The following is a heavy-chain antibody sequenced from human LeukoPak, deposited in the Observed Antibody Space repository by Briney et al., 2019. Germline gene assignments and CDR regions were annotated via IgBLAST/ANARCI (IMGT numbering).Heavy chain of an antibody. D-gene: IGHD1-26*01. CDR2: IYHSGST. CDR3: AGGRWISGSYYNFDY. J-gene: IGHJ4*02. V-gene: IGHV4-38-2*02. CDR1: GYSISNGYY. Sequence: SETLSLTCTVSGYSISNGYYWGWIRQPPGKGLEWIGNIYHSGSTYYNPSLKSRVTISVDTSKNQFSLKLSSVTAADTAVYYCAGGRWISGSYYNFDYWGQGTLVTVSS.